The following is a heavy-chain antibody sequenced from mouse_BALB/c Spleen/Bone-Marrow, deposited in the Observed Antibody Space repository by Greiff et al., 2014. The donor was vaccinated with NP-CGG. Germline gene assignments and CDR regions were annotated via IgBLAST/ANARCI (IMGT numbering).Heavy chain of an antibody. V-gene: IGHV1-54*01. CDR2: INPGSGGT. CDR3: ARELGRWYFDV. J-gene: IGHJ1*01. Sequence: VQRVESGAELVRPGTSVKVSCKASGYAFTNYLIEWVKQRPGQGLEWIGVINPGSGGTNYNEKFKGKATLTADKSSSTAYMQLSSLTSDDSAVYFCARELGRWYFDVWGAGTTVTVSS. D-gene: IGHD4-1*01. CDR1: GYAFTNYL.